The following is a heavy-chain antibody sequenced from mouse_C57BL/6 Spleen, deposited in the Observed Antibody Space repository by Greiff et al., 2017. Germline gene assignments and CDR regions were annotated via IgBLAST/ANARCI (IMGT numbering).Heavy chain of an antibody. Sequence: EVMLVESGPELVKPGASVKIPCKASGYTFTDYNMDWVKQSHGKSLEWIGDINPNNGGTIYNQKFKGKATLTVDKSSSTAYMELRSLTSEDTAVYYCARREIYYDLYYAMDYWGQGTSVTVSS. J-gene: IGHJ4*01. CDR3: ARREIYYDLYYAMDY. V-gene: IGHV1-18*01. CDR1: GYTFTDYN. CDR2: INPNNGGT. D-gene: IGHD2-4*01.